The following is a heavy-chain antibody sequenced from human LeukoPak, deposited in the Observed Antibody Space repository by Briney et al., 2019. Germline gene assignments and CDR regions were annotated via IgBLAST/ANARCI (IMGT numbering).Heavy chain of an antibody. CDR1: GFTFSNAW. Sequence: GGSLRLSCAASGFTFSNAWMSWVRQAPGKGLEWVGRIKSKTDGGTTDYAAPVKGRFTISRDDSKNTLYLQMSSLETEDTAVYYCTTDKRYYYVSGSYYNLEAFDIWGQGTMVTVSS. V-gene: IGHV3-15*01. CDR3: TTDKRYYYVSGSYYNLEAFDI. CDR2: IKSKTDGGTT. J-gene: IGHJ3*02. D-gene: IGHD3-10*01.